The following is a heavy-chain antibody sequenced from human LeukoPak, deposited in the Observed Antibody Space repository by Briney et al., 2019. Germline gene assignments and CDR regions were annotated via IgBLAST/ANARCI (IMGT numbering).Heavy chain of an antibody. J-gene: IGHJ4*02. Sequence: ASVKVSCKASGYTFTSYAMHWVRQAPGQRLEWMGWINAGNGNTKYSQKFQGRVTITRDTSASTAYMELSSLRSEDTAVYYCARWEGYCSSTSCYRPRYYFDYWGQGTLVTVSS. CDR1: GYTFTSYA. CDR2: INAGNGNT. D-gene: IGHD2-2*02. CDR3: ARWEGYCSSTSCYRPRYYFDY. V-gene: IGHV1-3*01.